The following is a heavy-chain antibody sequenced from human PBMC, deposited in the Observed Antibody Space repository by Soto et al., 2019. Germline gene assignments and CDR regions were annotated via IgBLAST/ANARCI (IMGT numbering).Heavy chain of an antibody. CDR2: INHSGST. Sequence: SETLSLTCAVYGGSFSGYYWSWIRQPPGKGLEWIGEINHSGSTNYNPSLKSRVTISVDTSKNQFSLKLSSVTAADTAVYYCARGRREQQLVLRYYYYYYMDVWGKGTTVTVSS. D-gene: IGHD6-13*01. V-gene: IGHV4-34*01. CDR1: GGSFSGYY. CDR3: ARGRREQQLVLRYYYYYYMDV. J-gene: IGHJ6*03.